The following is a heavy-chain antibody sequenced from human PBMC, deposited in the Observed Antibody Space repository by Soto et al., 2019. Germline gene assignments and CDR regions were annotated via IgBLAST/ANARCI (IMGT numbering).Heavy chain of an antibody. D-gene: IGHD4-17*01. CDR3: ARQKIPPVSTTVVTPGWFDP. J-gene: IGHJ5*02. V-gene: IGHV4-31*03. CDR1: GGSISRGGYY. Sequence: SETLSLTCTVSGGSISRGGYYWSWIRQHPGKGLEWIGYIYYSGSTYYNPSLKSRVTISVDTSKNQLSLKLSSVTAADTAVYYCARQKIPPVSTTVVTPGWFDPWGQGTLVTVSS. CDR2: IYYSGST.